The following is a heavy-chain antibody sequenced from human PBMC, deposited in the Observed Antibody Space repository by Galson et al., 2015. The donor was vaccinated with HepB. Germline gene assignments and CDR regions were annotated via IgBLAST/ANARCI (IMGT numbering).Heavy chain of an antibody. J-gene: IGHJ6*02. CDR2: ISYDGNNK. V-gene: IGHV3-30*18. Sequence: SLRLSCAASGFTFSSYGMHWVRQAPGKGLEWVAVISYDGNNKYYADSVKGRFTISRDNSKNTLYLQMNSLRAEDTAVYYCAKGSYGMDVWGQGTTVTVSS. CDR1: GFTFSSYG. CDR3: AKGSYGMDV.